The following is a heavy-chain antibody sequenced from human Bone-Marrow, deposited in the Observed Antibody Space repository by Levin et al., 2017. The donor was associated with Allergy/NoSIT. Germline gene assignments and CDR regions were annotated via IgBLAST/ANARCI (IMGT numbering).Heavy chain of an antibody. V-gene: IGHV3-33*01. CDR2: IWYDGSNK. J-gene: IGHJ4*02. CDR1: GFTFSSYG. Sequence: SCAASGFTFSSYGMHWVRQAPGKGLEWVAVIWYDGSNKYYADSVKGRFTISRDNSKNTLYLQMNSLRAEDTAVYYCARDRAPRIVGATSLDYWGQGTLVTVSS. D-gene: IGHD1-26*01. CDR3: ARDRAPRIVGATSLDY.